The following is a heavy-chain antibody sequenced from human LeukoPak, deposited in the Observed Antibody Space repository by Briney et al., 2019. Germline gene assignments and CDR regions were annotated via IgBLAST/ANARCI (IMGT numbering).Heavy chain of an antibody. CDR2: ITTTSTTK. V-gene: IGHV3-48*01. Sequence: GESLRLSCAASGFTFSTYTMNWVRQAPGKGLEWVSYITTTSTTKLYADSVRGRFTISRDNSKNTLYLQMNSLRAEDTAVYYCAKTYYYDSSNWGQGTLVTVSS. J-gene: IGHJ4*02. D-gene: IGHD3-22*01. CDR1: GFTFSTYT. CDR3: AKTYYYDSSN.